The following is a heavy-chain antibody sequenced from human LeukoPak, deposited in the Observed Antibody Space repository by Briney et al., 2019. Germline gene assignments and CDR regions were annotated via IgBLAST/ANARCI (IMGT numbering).Heavy chain of an antibody. J-gene: IGHJ5*02. CDR2: VSYDGINK. CDR3: ARGIGHYDFYCDP. Sequence: GRSLPLSCAASGFTLSVHGMHWVRQAPGKGLEYVAGVSYDGINKYYADSVKGRFTISSDISKNTLNLQMNSLRAEDTAVYYCARGIGHYDFYCDPWGQGTLVTVSS. CDR1: GFTLSVHG. D-gene: IGHD3-3*01. V-gene: IGHV3-33*01.